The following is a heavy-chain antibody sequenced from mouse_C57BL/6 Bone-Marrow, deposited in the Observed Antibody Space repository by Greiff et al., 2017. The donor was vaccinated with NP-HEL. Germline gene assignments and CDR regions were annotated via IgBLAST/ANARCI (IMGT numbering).Heavy chain of an antibody. CDR2: INPSTGGT. D-gene: IGHD1-1*01. CDR3: ARPLYYYGSSGWYFDV. V-gene: IGHV1-42*01. J-gene: IGHJ1*03. CDR1: GYSFTGYY. Sequence: VQLQQSGPELVKPGASVKISCKASGYSFTGYYMNWVKQSPEKSLEWIGEINPSTGGTTYNQKFKAKATLTVDKSSSTAYMQLKSLTSEDSAVYYCARPLYYYGSSGWYFDVWGTGTTVTVSS.